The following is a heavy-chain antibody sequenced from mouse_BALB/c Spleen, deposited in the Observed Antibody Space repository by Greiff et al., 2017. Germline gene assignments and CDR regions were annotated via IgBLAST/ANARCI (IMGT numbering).Heavy chain of an antibody. D-gene: IGHD2-4*01. V-gene: IGHV1-7*01. CDR3: ARLGLRSAY. CDR1: GYTFTSYW. Sequence: VQLQQSGAELAKPGASVKMSCKASGYTFTSYWMHWVKQRPGQGLEWIGYINPSTGYTEYNQKFKDKATLTADKSSSTAYMQLSSLTSEDSAVYYCARLGLRSAYWGQGTLVTVSA. J-gene: IGHJ3*01. CDR2: INPSTGYT.